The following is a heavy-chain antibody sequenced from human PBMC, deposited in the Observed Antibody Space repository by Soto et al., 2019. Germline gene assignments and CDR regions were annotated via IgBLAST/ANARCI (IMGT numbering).Heavy chain of an antibody. CDR2: IYHSGST. V-gene: IGHV4-30-2*01. D-gene: IGHD3-16*01. CDR3: ARGPPFH. CDR1: GGSISSGGYS. Sequence: QLQLQESGSGLLKPSQTLSLTCAVSGGSISSGGYSWSWIRQPPGKGLEWIGYIYHSGSTYYNPSXXXRXXISVDTSKTQFSLKLSSVTAADTAVPSCARGPPFHWGQGTLVTVSS. J-gene: IGHJ4*02.